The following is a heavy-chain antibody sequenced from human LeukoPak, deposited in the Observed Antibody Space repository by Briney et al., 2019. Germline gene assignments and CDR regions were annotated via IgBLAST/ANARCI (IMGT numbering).Heavy chain of an antibody. CDR2: LYYGATN. J-gene: IGHJ4*01. D-gene: IGHD3-10*01. V-gene: IGHV4-39*01. CDR3: ARRSHSPLGSPY. CDR1: GASITASGFY. Sequence: ASETLSLTCSVSGASITASGFYWAWVRRPPGKGLEWIGSLYYGATNYYNPSLQSRVAISVDTSKNQFSLDLASVTAADTAVYYCARRSHSPLGSPYWGQGTQVTVSS.